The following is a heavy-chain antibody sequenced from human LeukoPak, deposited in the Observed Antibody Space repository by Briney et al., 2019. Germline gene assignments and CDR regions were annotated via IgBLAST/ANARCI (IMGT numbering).Heavy chain of an antibody. D-gene: IGHD3-3*01. J-gene: IGHJ4*02. CDR2: IRYDGSNK. Sequence: PGGSLRLSCAASGFTFSSYGMHWVRQAPGKGLEWVAFIRYDGSNKYYADSVKGRFTISRDNSKNTLYLQMNSLRAEDTAVYYCAKDRGFGVVPFDYWGQGTLVTASS. CDR3: AKDRGFGVVPFDY. V-gene: IGHV3-30*02. CDR1: GFTFSSYG.